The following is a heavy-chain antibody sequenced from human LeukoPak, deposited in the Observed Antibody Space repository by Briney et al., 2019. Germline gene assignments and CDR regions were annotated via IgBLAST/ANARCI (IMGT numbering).Heavy chain of an antibody. Sequence: PGGSLRLSCAASGFTFSTYVMNWVRQAPGEGLEWVSSVSETGAGAFYPDSVKGRFTISRDNSKNTLYLQMDSLRADDTAIYYCAKGISSSSWFGDCWGLGTLVTVSS. CDR3: AKGISSSSWFGDC. V-gene: IGHV3-23*01. J-gene: IGHJ4*02. CDR1: GFTFSTYV. CDR2: VSETGAGA. D-gene: IGHD6-13*01.